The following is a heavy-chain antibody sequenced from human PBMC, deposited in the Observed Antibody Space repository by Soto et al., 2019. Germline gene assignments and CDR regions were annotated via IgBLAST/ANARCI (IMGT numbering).Heavy chain of an antibody. V-gene: IGHV3-48*02. J-gene: IGHJ4*02. D-gene: IGHD5-18*01. CDR3: ARDLSGYSFGYGY. CDR2: ISSRGTTI. Sequence: GSLRLSCEAYGFTFSSYPMNWVRQAPGKGLEWVSYISSRGTTIYYADSVKGRFTISRDNAKNSLYLQLNSLIDEDTAVYYCARDLSGYSFGYGYWGQGTMVTVSS. CDR1: GFTFSSYP.